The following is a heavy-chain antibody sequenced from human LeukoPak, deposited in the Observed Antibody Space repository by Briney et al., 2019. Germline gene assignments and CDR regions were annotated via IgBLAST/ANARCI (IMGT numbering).Heavy chain of an antibody. CDR3: ASDPRGEFRFDY. D-gene: IGHD3-10*01. Sequence: GASVKVSCKASGYTFTSYDINWVRQATGQGLEWMGWMNPNSGNTGYAQKFQGRVTMTRNTSISTAYMELSSLRSEDTAVYYCASDPRGEFRFDYWGQGTLVTVSS. CDR2: MNPNSGNT. J-gene: IGHJ4*02. CDR1: GYTFTSYD. V-gene: IGHV1-8*01.